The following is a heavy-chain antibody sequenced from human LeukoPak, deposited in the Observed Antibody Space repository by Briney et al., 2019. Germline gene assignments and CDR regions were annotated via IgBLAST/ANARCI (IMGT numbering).Heavy chain of an antibody. CDR2: ISGSGGST. J-gene: IGHJ6*03. D-gene: IGHD4-11*01. Sequence: GGSLRLSCAASGFTFSSYAMSWVRQAPGKGLEWVSAISGSGGSTYYADSVKGRFTISRDNSKNTLYLQMNSLRAEDTTVYYCAKRCRVTTFSYYYYYMDVWGKGTTVTVSS. V-gene: IGHV3-23*01. CDR3: AKRCRVTTFSYYYYYMDV. CDR1: GFTFSSYA.